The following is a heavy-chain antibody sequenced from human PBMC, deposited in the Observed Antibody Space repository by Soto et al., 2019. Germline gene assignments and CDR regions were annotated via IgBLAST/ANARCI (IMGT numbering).Heavy chain of an antibody. D-gene: IGHD2-2*01. CDR2: IIPIFGTA. CDR1: GDTISGYA. J-gene: IGHJ6*02. V-gene: IGHV1-69*13. CDR3: ARFLVLDCSSTSCYPDDYYYGMDV. Sequence: SVKVSCKASGDTISGYAISLLRQAPGQGLEWMGGIIPIFGTANYAQKFQGRVTITADESTSTAYMELSSLRSEDTAVYYCARFLVLDCSSTSCYPDDYYYGMDVWGQGTTVTVSS.